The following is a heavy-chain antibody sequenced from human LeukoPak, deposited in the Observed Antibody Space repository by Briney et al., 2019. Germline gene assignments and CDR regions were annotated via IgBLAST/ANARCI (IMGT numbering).Heavy chain of an antibody. CDR3: ARGIKQLANWFDP. CDR2: INAGNGNT. J-gene: IGHJ5*02. D-gene: IGHD6-13*01. Sequence: ASAKVSCKASGYTFTSYAMHWVRQAPGQRLEWMGWINAGNGNTKYSQKFQGRVTITRDTSASTAYMELSSLRSEDTAVYYCARGIKQLANWFDPWGQGTLVTVSS. CDR1: GYTFTSYA. V-gene: IGHV1-3*01.